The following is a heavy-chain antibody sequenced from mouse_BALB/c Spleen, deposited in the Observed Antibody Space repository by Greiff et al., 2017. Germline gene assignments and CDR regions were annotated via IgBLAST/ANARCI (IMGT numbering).Heavy chain of an antibody. Sequence: VQLQQSGPGLVQPSQCLSITCTVSGFSFTSYGVYWVRQSPGKGLEWLGVIWSGGSTGYNAAFISRLSISTDNSNSQMFFKMNSLQADDTAIYYCACSTMSATMGAWFAYWGQGTLVTVSA. CDR3: ACSTMSATMGAWFAY. D-gene: IGHD2-4*01. CDR2: IWSGGST. CDR1: GFSFTSYG. V-gene: IGHV2-4-1*01. J-gene: IGHJ3*01.